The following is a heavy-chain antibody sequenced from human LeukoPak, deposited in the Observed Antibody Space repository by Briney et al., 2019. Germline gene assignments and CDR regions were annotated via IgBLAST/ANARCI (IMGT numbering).Heavy chain of an antibody. J-gene: IGHJ4*02. Sequence: PGGSLRLSCAASGFTFSSYSMNWVRQAPGEGLEWVSAISGSSTYIYYADSVKGRFTISRDNAKNSVYLQMNSLRAEDTAVYYCASVPGETLKRAIDYWGRGTLVTVSS. CDR2: ISGSSTYI. CDR1: GFTFSSYS. V-gene: IGHV3-21*01. CDR3: ASVPGETLKRAIDY. D-gene: IGHD3-10*01.